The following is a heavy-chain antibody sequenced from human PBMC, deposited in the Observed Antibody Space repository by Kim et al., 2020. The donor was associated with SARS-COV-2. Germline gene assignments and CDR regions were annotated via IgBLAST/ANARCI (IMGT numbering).Heavy chain of an antibody. Sequence: NPTLQTRVTISVDTSKNQFSLKLSSVTAADTAVYYCARDYYYDSSGCFDYSGQGALVTVSP. J-gene: IGHJ4*02. D-gene: IGHD3-22*01. CDR3: ARDYYYDSSGCFDY. V-gene: IGHV4-59*01.